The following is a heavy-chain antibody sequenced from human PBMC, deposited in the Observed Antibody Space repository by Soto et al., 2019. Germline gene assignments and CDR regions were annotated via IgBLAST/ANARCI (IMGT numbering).Heavy chain of an antibody. J-gene: IGHJ6*02. D-gene: IGHD5-12*01. Sequence: ASVKVSCKASGYTFTSYAMHWVRQAPGQRLEWMGWINAGNGNTKYSQKFQGRVTITRDTSASTAYMELSSLRSEDTTVYYCARWEMATITSYYYGMDVWGQGTTVTVSS. CDR2: INAGNGNT. CDR3: ARWEMATITSYYYGMDV. CDR1: GYTFTSYA. V-gene: IGHV1-3*01.